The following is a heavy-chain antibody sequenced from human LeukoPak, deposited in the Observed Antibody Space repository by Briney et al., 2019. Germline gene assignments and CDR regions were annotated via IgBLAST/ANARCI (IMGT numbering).Heavy chain of an antibody. CDR1: GGSFSSEA. CDR2: IIPIFGTA. Sequence: SVKVSCKAFGGSFSSEAISWVRQAPGQGLEWMGGIIPIFGTANYAQKFQGRVTITTDESTSTAYMEVSSLRSEDTAVYYCGRKAGDCGGGSCYSIDYWGQGTLVTVPS. CDR3: GRKAGDCGGGSCYSIDY. D-gene: IGHD2-15*01. V-gene: IGHV1-69*05. J-gene: IGHJ4*02.